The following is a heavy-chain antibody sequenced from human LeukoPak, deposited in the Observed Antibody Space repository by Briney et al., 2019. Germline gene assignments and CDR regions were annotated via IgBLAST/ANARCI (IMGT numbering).Heavy chain of an antibody. D-gene: IGHD3-9*01. V-gene: IGHV4-39*07. Sequence: ASETLSLTCTVSGGSISSSSYYWGWIRQPPGKGLEWIGSIYYSGSTYYNPSLKSRVTISVDTSKNQFSLKLSSVTAADPAVYYCARRGDILTGYPDFDYWGQGTLVTVSS. J-gene: IGHJ4*02. CDR1: GGSISSSSYY. CDR3: ARRGDILTGYPDFDY. CDR2: IYYSGST.